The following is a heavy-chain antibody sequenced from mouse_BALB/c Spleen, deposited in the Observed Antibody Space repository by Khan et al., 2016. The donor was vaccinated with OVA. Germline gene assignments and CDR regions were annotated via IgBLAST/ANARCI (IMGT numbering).Heavy chain of an antibody. Sequence: EVQLQESGPELVKPGASVKISCKTSGYTFPEYTVHWVKQSLGTSLDWIGVINPKNGGTAYNQKFKGKATLTVDKSSSTAYMEFRSLTSDDSAVYYCARDAGRYWGQGTSVTVAS. CDR1: GYTFPEYT. V-gene: IGHV1-18*01. D-gene: IGHD3-3*01. CDR2: INPKNGGT. J-gene: IGHJ4*01. CDR3: ARDAGRY.